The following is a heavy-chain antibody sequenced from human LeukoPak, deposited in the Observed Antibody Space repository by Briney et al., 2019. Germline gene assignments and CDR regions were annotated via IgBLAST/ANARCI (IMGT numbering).Heavy chain of an antibody. D-gene: IGHD1-1*01. CDR2: ISSSSSYK. J-gene: IGHJ4*02. CDR1: GFTFSSYS. V-gene: IGHV3-21*01. Sequence: GGSLRHSCVASGFTFSSYSMNWVRQAPGQGLEWVSSISSSSSYKYYTDSVKGRFTISRDNAKNSLYLQMNSLRAEDTAVYYCARSAAGTYYWGQGTLVTVSS. CDR3: ARSAAGTYY.